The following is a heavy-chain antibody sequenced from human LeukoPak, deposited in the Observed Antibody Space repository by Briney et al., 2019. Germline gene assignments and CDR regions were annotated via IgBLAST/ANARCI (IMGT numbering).Heavy chain of an antibody. D-gene: IGHD6-19*01. J-gene: IGHJ4*02. CDR3: ARDGAIAVKYYFDY. Sequence: GRSLRLSSAASGFTFSSYGMHWVRQAPGKGLEWVAVIWYDGSNKYYADSVKGRFTISRDNSKNTLYLQMNSLRAEDTAVYYCARDGAIAVKYYFDYWGQGTLVTVSS. CDR2: IWYDGSNK. V-gene: IGHV3-33*01. CDR1: GFTFSSYG.